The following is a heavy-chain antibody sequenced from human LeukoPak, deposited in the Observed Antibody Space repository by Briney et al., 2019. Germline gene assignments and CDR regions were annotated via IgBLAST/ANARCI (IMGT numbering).Heavy chain of an antibody. Sequence: SETLSLTCAVYGGSFSGYYWSWIRQPPGKGLEWIGEINHSGSTNYNPSLKSRVTISVDTSKNQFSLKLSSVTAADTAVYYCARASLYYYDSSGLRDYWGQGTLVTVSS. J-gene: IGHJ4*02. D-gene: IGHD3-22*01. CDR1: GGSFSGYY. V-gene: IGHV4-34*01. CDR2: INHSGST. CDR3: ARASLYYYDSSGLRDY.